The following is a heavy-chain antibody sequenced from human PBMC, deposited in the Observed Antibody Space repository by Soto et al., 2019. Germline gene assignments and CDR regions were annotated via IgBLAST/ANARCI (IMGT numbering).Heavy chain of an antibody. J-gene: IGHJ4*02. CDR3: ARDAGSGTPVIH. CDR1: GYTFTSYA. V-gene: IGHV1-3*01. CDR2: INAGNGNT. Sequence: ASVKVSCKASGYTFTSYAMHWVRQAPGQRLEWMGWINAGNGNTKYSQKFQGRVTITRDTSASTAYMELSSLRSEDTAVYYCARDAGSGTPVIHWGQGTLVTVSS. D-gene: IGHD1-7*01.